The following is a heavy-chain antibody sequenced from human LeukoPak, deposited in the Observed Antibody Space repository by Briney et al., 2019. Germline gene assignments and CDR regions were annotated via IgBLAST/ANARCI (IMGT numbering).Heavy chain of an antibody. J-gene: IGHJ4*02. CDR1: GXIFSDYA. Sequence: GGPLRLCCAASGXIFSDYAVKWVRHARGEGVQCGSSISGSGGNTYHADSVQGRFTISRDNFKNTLYLQMTSRRAGETALYYCAKTARGYSYGDFAYWGQGTLVTVSS. CDR3: AKTARGYSYGDFAY. CDR2: ISGSGGNT. V-gene: IGHV3-23*01. D-gene: IGHD5-18*01.